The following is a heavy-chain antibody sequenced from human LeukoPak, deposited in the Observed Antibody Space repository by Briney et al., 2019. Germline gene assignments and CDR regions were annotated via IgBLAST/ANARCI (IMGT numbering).Heavy chain of an antibody. CDR1: GATFSDYA. CDR2: FIPILGTA. V-gene: IGHV1-69*10. CDR3: AGIPVFGVVLHQEPV. D-gene: IGHD3-3*01. Sequence: GASVKVSCKASGATFSDYALNWVRQAPGQGLEGMGVFIPILGTANSTQKFQDRVTITADMSTNTAYMELSSLRSEDTAVYFCAGIPVFGVVLHQEPVWGKGTTVTVSS. J-gene: IGHJ6*04.